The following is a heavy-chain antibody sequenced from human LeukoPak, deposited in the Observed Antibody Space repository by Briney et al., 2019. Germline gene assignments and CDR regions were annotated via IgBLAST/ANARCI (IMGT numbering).Heavy chain of an antibody. CDR2: INTDGGDI. CDR3: ARDEKIVGASGQDY. V-gene: IGHV3-74*01. D-gene: IGHD1-26*01. Sequence: GGSLRLSCAASGFTFGSYWMHWVRQAPGKGLVWVSRINTDGGDIIYADSVKGRFTISRDNAKNTLFLQMNSLRAEDTAVYYCARDEKIVGASGQDYWGQGTLVTVSS. CDR1: GFTFGSYW. J-gene: IGHJ4*02.